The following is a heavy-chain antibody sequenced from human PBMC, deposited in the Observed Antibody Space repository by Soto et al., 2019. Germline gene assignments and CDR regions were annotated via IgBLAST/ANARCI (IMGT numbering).Heavy chain of an antibody. J-gene: IGHJ6*02. CDR1: GYTFSDYF. D-gene: IGHD1-26*01. CDR2: INPKTAAT. V-gene: IGHV1-2*02. Sequence: QVQLVQSGAEVKKSGASVKVSCKASGYTFSDYFIQWLRQAPGQGLEWVAWINPKTAATNYAKKFQDRVTLTSDTSFSTGYLELTRLRPDDTALYYCARIKWGMDYYSGMDVWGQGTAVTVSS. CDR3: ARIKWGMDYYSGMDV.